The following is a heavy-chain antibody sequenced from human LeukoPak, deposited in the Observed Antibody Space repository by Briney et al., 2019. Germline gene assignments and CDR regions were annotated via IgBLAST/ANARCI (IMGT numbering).Heavy chain of an antibody. Sequence: GGSLRLSCAASGFTFSSYSMNWVRQAPGKGLEWVSSISSSNSYIYYADSVKGRFTISRDNAKNSLYLQMNSLRAEDTAVYYCARDGVSGSNDYWGQGTLVTVSS. D-gene: IGHD5-12*01. J-gene: IGHJ4*02. CDR1: GFTFSSYS. CDR2: ISSSNSYI. CDR3: ARDGVSGSNDY. V-gene: IGHV3-21*01.